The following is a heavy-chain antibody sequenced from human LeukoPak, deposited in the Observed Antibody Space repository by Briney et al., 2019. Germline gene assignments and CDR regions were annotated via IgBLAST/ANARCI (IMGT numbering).Heavy chain of an antibody. D-gene: IGHD4-17*01. V-gene: IGHV1-2*02. Sequence: GASVKVSCKASGYTFTSYYMHWVRQAPGQGREWVGWINPKNGGSNYAQKFQGRGTMTRDTSISTAYMELSRLISDDTAVYYCARDSPGEPPDNWFDPWGQGTLVTVSS. CDR1: GYTFTSYY. J-gene: IGHJ5*02. CDR3: ARDSPGEPPDNWFDP. CDR2: INPKNGGS.